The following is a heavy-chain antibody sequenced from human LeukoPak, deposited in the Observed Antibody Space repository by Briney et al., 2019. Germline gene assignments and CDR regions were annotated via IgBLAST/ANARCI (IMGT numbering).Heavy chain of an antibody. V-gene: IGHV3-23*01. CDR1: GFTFISYA. J-gene: IGHJ4*02. CDR2: ISGSGDTT. CDR3: AKDGGELPATFDY. D-gene: IGHD1-26*01. Sequence: GGSLRLSCAASGFTFISYAMSWVRQAPGKGLEWVSAISGSGDTTYSADSVKGRFTISRDNSKNTLYLQMNSLRAEDTAVYYCAKDGGELPATFDYWGQGTLVTVSS.